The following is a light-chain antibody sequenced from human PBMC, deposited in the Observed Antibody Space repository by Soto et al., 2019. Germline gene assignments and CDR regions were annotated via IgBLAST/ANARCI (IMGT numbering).Light chain of an antibody. CDR2: SAS. Sequence: DIQVTQSPSSLSASVGDRVTITCRASQDIGNDLGWYQQEPGKAPRRLKYSASNVQSGVPSRFSGSRSGTEFTLTISSLQPEDFVTYHCLQHKTFPWTFGQGTKVEMK. V-gene: IGKV1-17*01. J-gene: IGKJ1*01. CDR1: QDIGND. CDR3: LQHKTFPWT.